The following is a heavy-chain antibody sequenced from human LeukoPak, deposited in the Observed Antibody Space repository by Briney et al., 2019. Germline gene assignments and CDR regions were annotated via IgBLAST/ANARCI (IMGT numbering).Heavy chain of an antibody. CDR1: GFTFSSYW. Sequence: PGGSLRLSCAASGFTFSSYWMHWVRQAPGKGLVWVSRINDDGRSTSYADSVKGRFTISRDNAKNTLYLQMNSLRAEDTAVYYCAKEMGCSSTSCYEYYYYMDVWGKGTTVTVSS. J-gene: IGHJ6*03. CDR3: AKEMGCSSTSCYEYYYYMDV. CDR2: INDDGRST. D-gene: IGHD2-2*01. V-gene: IGHV3-74*01.